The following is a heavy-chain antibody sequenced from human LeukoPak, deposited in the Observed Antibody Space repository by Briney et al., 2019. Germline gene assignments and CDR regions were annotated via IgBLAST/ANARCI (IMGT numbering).Heavy chain of an antibody. V-gene: IGHV1-18*04. CDR3: AREAMIDHLIDY. CDR2: ISAYNGNT. J-gene: IGHJ4*02. Sequence: ASVKVSCKASGYTFSSYYMHWVRQAPGQGLEWMGWISAYNGNTNYAQKLQGRVTMTTDTSTSTAYMELRSLRSDDTAVYYCAREAMIDHLIDYWGQGTLVTVSS. D-gene: IGHD3-22*01. CDR1: GYTFSSYY.